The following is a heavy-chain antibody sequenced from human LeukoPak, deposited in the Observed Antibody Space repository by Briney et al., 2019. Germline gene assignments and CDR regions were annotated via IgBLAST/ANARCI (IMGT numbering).Heavy chain of an antibody. Sequence: GGSLRLSCAASGFTFSSYSMDWVRQAAGKGREWVSSISSSSSYIYYADSVKGRLTISRDNAKNSLYLQMNSLRAEDTAVYYCARQYCSSTSCPPDYWGQGTLVTVSS. CDR1: GFTFSSYS. V-gene: IGHV3-21*01. J-gene: IGHJ4*02. D-gene: IGHD2-2*01. CDR2: ISSSSSYI. CDR3: ARQYCSSTSCPPDY.